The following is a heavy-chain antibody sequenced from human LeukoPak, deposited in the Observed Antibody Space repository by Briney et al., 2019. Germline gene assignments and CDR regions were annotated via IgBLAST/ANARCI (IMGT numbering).Heavy chain of an antibody. D-gene: IGHD6-19*01. CDR2: ISYDGSDK. J-gene: IGHJ4*02. V-gene: IGHV3-30*18. CDR1: AFTFSTYG. Sequence: PGGSLRLSCAATAFTFSTYGMHWVRQAPGKGLEWVAVISYDGSDKYYADSVKGRFTISRGNSKNTLYLQMNSLRAEDTAIYYCAKDQRSGWDDYYWGQGTLVTVSS. CDR3: AKDQRSGWDDYY.